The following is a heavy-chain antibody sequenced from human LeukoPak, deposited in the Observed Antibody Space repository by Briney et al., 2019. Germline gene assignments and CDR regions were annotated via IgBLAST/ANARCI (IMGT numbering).Heavy chain of an antibody. CDR3: AKDVSKDSGYSRSPDY. CDR1: GFTFSSYA. J-gene: IGHJ4*02. CDR2: ISGSGGST. V-gene: IGHV3-23*01. D-gene: IGHD3-22*01. Sequence: PGGSLRLSCAASGFTFSSYAMSWVRQAPGKGLEWVSAISGSGGSTYYADSVKGRFTISRDNSKNTLYLQMNSLRAEDTAVYYCAKDVSKDSGYSRSPDYWGQGALVTVSS.